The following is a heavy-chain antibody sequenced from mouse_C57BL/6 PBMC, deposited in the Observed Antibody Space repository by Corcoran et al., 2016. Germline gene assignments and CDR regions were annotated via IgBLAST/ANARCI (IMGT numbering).Heavy chain of an antibody. D-gene: IGHD1-1*01. J-gene: IGHJ4*01. CDR1: GYTFTDYY. CDR3: ARRRVYYYGSSLYYAMDY. CDR2: INPNNGGT. V-gene: IGHV1-26*01. Sequence: EVQLQQSGPELVKPGASVKISCKASGYTFTDYYMNWVKQSHGKSLEWIGDINPNNGGTSYNQKFKGKATLTVDKSSSTAYMELRSLTSEDSAVYYCARRRVYYYGSSLYYAMDYWGQGTSVTVSS.